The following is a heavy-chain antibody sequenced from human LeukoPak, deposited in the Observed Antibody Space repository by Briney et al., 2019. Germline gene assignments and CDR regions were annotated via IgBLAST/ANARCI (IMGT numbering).Heavy chain of an antibody. CDR2: IRYDGSDK. Sequence: GSLRLSCAASGFTFSNYDIHWVRQAPGKGLEWVTFIRYDGSDKYYADSVKGRFTVSRDNSKNTLYLQMNSLRAEDTAVYYCAREDYDILTGYFPIDYWGQGTLVTVSS. V-gene: IGHV3-30*02. CDR1: GFTFSNYD. CDR3: AREDYDILTGYFPIDY. J-gene: IGHJ4*02. D-gene: IGHD3-9*01.